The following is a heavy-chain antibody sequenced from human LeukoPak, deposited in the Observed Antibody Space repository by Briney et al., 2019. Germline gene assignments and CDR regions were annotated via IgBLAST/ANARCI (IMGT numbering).Heavy chain of an antibody. D-gene: IGHD6-13*01. J-gene: IGHJ4*02. CDR2: ISGSGGST. CDR1: GFAFSSYG. V-gene: IGHV3-23*01. Sequence: PGGSLRLSCAASGFAFSSYGLNWVRQAPGKGLEWVSVISGSGGSTYYADSVKGRFTISRDNAKNSVYLQMNSLRAEDTALYYCARGSGSSWYFYFDYWGQGTLVTVSS. CDR3: ARGSGSSWYFYFDY.